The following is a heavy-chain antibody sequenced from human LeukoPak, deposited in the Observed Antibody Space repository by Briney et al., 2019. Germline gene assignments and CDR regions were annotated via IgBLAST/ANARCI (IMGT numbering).Heavy chain of an antibody. V-gene: IGHV3-33*01. CDR2: IWYDDSKK. J-gene: IGHJ5*02. CDR3: ARDDYINNNYYWWFDP. D-gene: IGHD2-21*02. Sequence: PGSSLRLSCAASGFTFSNYGFHWVRQAPGKGLEWVAVIWYDDSKKYYADSVKGRFTFSRDNSKNTLYLQMNSLRVEDTAVYYCARDDYINNNYYWWFDPRGQGTLVTVSS. CDR1: GFTFSNYG.